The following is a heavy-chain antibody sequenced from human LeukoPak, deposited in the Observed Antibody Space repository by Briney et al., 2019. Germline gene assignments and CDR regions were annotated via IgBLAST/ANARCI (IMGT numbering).Heavy chain of an antibody. CDR3: ARNLPAADY. D-gene: IGHD2-2*01. CDR1: GFTFSSYS. V-gene: IGHV3-48*04. CDR2: ISSTSSVI. J-gene: IGHJ4*02. Sequence: PGGSLRLSCAASGFTFSSYSMNWVRQAPGKGLEWVSYISSTSSVIYYADSVKGRFTISRDNAKNSLYLQMNSLRAEDTAVYYCARNLPAADYWGQGTLVTVSS.